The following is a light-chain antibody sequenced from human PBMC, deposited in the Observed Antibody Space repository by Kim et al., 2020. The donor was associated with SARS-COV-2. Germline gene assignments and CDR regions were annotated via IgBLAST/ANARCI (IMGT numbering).Light chain of an antibody. CDR2: DAS. J-gene: IGKJ2*01. CDR3: QQYDNLPYT. V-gene: IGKV1-33*01. CDR1: QDISNY. Sequence: DIQMTQSPSSLSASVGDRVTITCQASQDISNYLNWYQQKPGKAPKLLIYDASNLETGVPSRFSGSGSGTDFSFNNSSLQPEDIATYYCQQYDNLPYTFGQGTKLEI.